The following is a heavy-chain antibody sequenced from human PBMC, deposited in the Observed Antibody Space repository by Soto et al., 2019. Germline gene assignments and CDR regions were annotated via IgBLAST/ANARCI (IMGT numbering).Heavy chain of an antibody. J-gene: IGHJ5*02. CDR2: ITADDGST. D-gene: IGHD5-12*01. CDR3: AGRGGGYTST. CDR1: GYTFAGYA. Sequence: QVQLVQSGAEVKKPGASVKVSCKASGYTFAGYAIHWVRQAPGQRLEWMGWITADDGSTKYSQMFQGRVTITRDTSASTAYMELSSLRSEDTAVYYCAGRGGGYTSTWGQGALVTVSS. V-gene: IGHV1-3*01.